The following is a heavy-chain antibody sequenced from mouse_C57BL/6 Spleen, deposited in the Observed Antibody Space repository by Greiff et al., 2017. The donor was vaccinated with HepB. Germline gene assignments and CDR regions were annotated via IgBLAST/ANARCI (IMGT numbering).Heavy chain of an antibody. V-gene: IGHV3-8*01. J-gene: IGHJ1*03. CDR2: ISYSGST. CDR1: GYSITSDY. D-gene: IGHD1-1*02. CDR3: GGGGSPEFDV. Sequence: EVQRVESGPGLAKPSQTLSLTCSVTGYSITSDYWNWIRKFPGNKLEYMGYISYSGSTYYNPSLKSRISITGDTSKNQYYLQLYSVTTEDTATYYCGGGGSPEFDVWGTGTTVTVSS.